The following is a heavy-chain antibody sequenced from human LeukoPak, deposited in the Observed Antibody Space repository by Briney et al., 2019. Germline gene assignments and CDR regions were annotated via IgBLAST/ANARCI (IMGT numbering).Heavy chain of an antibody. CDR1: GGSITTYY. CDR3: ARGVSGFWRAFDF. CDR2: IYAGGKT. V-gene: IGHV4-4*09. J-gene: IGHJ4*02. D-gene: IGHD5/OR15-5a*01. Sequence: KASQTLSLTRTVAGGSITTYYWTSIRHAPGKGLEWIGYIYAGGKTRSSPSLDSRVSISVATSKYQFSLKLTSVTAADTAAYYCARGVSGFWRAFDFWGQGALVSVSS.